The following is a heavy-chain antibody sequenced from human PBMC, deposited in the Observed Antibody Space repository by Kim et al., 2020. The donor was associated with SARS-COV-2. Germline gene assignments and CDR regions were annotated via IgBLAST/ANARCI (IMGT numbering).Heavy chain of an antibody. J-gene: IGHJ4*02. Sequence: GGSLRLSCAASGFTFSSYAMSWVRQAPGKGLEWVSAISGSGGSTYYADSVKGRFTISRDNSKNTLYLQMNSLRAEDTAVYYCAKATLDCSSTSCHARDYDILTGYYSYWGQGTLVTVSS. D-gene: IGHD3-9*01. CDR2: ISGSGGST. V-gene: IGHV3-23*01. CDR3: AKATLDCSSTSCHARDYDILTGYYSY. CDR1: GFTFSSYA.